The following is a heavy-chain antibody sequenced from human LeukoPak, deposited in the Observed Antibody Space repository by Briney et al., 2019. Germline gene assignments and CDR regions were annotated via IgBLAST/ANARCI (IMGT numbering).Heavy chain of an antibody. D-gene: IGHD1-26*01. Sequence: GGSLRLSCAASGFTFSSYEMNWVRQAPGKGLEWVSGISGSSGSNTYYADSVKGRFTISRDNSKNTLYLQIYSLRAEDTAVYYCAKAGSIRFDYWGRGTLVTVSS. V-gene: IGHV3-23*01. CDR2: ISGSSGSNT. CDR3: AKAGSIRFDY. J-gene: IGHJ4*02. CDR1: GFTFSSYE.